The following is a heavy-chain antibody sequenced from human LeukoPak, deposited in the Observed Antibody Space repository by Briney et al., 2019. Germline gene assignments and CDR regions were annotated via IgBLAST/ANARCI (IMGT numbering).Heavy chain of an antibody. CDR2: INPNSGGT. J-gene: IGHJ4*02. V-gene: IGHV1-2*02. CDR3: ARDTGSSSWYVFDY. CDR1: GYTFTGYY. D-gene: IGHD6-13*01. Sequence: ASGKVSCKASGYTFTGYYMHWVRQAPGQGLEWMGWINPNSGGTNYAQKFQGRVTMTRDTSISTAYMELSRLRSDDTAVYYCARDTGSSSWYVFDYWGQGTLVTVSS.